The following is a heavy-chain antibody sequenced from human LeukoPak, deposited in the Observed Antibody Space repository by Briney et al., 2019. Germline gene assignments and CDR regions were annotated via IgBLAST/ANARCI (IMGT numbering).Heavy chain of an antibody. J-gene: IGHJ5*02. Sequence: GASVTVSFKSSVYTFTNYDINWVRQATGQGLEWMGWMNPNSGNTGYAQQFQGRVTMTRNTSISTAYMELSSLRSEDTAVYYCARGSAAPYPWGQGTLVTVST. D-gene: IGHD6-13*01. CDR1: VYTFTNYD. V-gene: IGHV1-8*01. CDR3: ARGSAAPYP. CDR2: MNPNSGNT.